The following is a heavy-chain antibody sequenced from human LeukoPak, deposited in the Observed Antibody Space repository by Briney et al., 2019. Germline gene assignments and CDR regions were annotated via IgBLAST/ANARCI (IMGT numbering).Heavy chain of an antibody. CDR1: GYSFSTYW. CDR3: AKDVVGAINYFDY. Sequence: GESLKISCKGSGYSFSTYWIAWVRQMPGKGLEWVSGISGSGGSTYYADSVKGRFTISRDNSKNTLYLQMNSLRAEDTAVYYCAKDVVGAINYFDYWGQGTLVTVSS. J-gene: IGHJ4*02. D-gene: IGHD1-26*01. CDR2: ISGSGGST. V-gene: IGHV3-23*01.